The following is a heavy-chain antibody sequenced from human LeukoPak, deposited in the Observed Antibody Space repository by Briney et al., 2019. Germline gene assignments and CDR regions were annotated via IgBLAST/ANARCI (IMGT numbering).Heavy chain of an antibody. J-gene: IGHJ6*03. CDR3: ARITTVVRGYYYYYYVDV. Sequence: SGPTLVNPTETLTLTCTVSGFSLSNARMGVSWIRQPPGKALEWLAHIFSNDEKSYSTSLKSRLTISKDTSKSQVALTMTNMDPVDTATYYCARITTVVRGYYYYYYVDVWGKGTTVTVSS. CDR1: GFSLSNARMG. D-gene: IGHD2-15*01. V-gene: IGHV2-26*01. CDR2: IFSNDEK.